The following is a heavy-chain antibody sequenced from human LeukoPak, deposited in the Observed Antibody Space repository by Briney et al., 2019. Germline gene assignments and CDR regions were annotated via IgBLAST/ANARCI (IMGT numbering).Heavy chain of an antibody. V-gene: IGHV3-30*04. CDR1: GFPFSSYA. Sequence: PGGSLRLSCVASGFPFSSYAVHWVRQAPGKGLAWVALISYDGNSKYYADSVKGRFTVSRDNSKDRLYLQMNSLSAEDTAVYYCVRLSYDSRGDYGFDYWGQGTLVTVSS. D-gene: IGHD3-22*01. CDR3: VRLSYDSRGDYGFDY. J-gene: IGHJ4*02. CDR2: ISYDGNSK.